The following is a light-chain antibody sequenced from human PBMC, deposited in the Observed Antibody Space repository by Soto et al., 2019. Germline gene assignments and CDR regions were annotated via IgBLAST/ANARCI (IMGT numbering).Light chain of an antibody. Sequence: QLVLTQSPSASASPGASVKLTCTLSSGHSDYAIAWHQQQPEKGPRYLMRVTSDGSHTKGDGIPDRFSGSSSGADRYLTISSLRSDDEADYYCQARGTGGVFGGGTKVTVL. CDR3: QARGTGGV. J-gene: IGLJ3*02. V-gene: IGLV4-69*01. CDR1: SGHSDYA. CDR2: VTSDGSH.